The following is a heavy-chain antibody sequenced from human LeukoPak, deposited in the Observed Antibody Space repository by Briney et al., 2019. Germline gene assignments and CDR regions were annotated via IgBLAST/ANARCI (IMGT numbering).Heavy chain of an antibody. J-gene: IGHJ4*02. V-gene: IGHV1-18*01. D-gene: IGHD3-3*01. CDR1: GYTLTSYD. CDR3: ARDFWSGYSNPDY. Sequence: ASVKVSCKASGYTLTSYDINWVRQATGQGLEWMGWISAYNGNTNYAQKLQGRVTMTTDTSTSTAYMELRSLRSDDTAVYYCARDFWSGYSNPDYWGQGTLVTVSS. CDR2: ISAYNGNT.